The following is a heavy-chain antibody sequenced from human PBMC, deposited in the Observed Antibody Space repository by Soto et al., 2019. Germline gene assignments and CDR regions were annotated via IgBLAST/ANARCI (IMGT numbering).Heavy chain of an antibody. D-gene: IGHD3-22*01. V-gene: IGHV4-31*03. CDR2: IYYSGST. CDR1: GGSISSGGYY. Sequence: QVQLQESGPGLVKPSQTLSLTCTVSGGSISSGGYYWSWIRQHPGKGLEWIGYIYYSGSTYYNPSRRSRSPSQVATSKNQFSLKLSSVTAEDTAVDYCARDRGYYDSSGYSHYYYGMDVWGQGTTVTVSS. CDR3: ARDRGYYDSSGYSHYYYGMDV. J-gene: IGHJ6*02.